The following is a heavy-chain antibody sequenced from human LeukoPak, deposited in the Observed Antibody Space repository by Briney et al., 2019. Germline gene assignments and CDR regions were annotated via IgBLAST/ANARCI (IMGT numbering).Heavy chain of an antibody. D-gene: IGHD1-26*01. V-gene: IGHV3-30-3*01. Sequence: GTSLRLSWAASGFTFSSYAMHWVRQAPGKGLEWVAVISDDGGHKYYADSVEGRFTISRDNSNNMLYLQMNSLRPEDTAVCYCARARSVGASTGFDYWGQGTLVTVSS. CDR3: ARARSVGASTGFDY. CDR2: ISDDGGHK. CDR1: GFTFSSYA. J-gene: IGHJ4*02.